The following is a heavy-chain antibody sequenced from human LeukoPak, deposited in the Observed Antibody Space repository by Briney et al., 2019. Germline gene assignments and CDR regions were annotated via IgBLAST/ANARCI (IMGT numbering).Heavy chain of an antibody. V-gene: IGHV1-69*13. D-gene: IGHD2-2*01. Sequence: ASVKVSCKASGGTLSSYAISWVRHAPGQGLEWMGGIIPIFGTANYAQKFQGRVTITADESTSTAYMELSSLRSEDTAVYYCARVLGIVVVPAADNDAFDIWGRGTMVTVSS. J-gene: IGHJ3*02. CDR3: ARVLGIVVVPAADNDAFDI. CDR1: GGTLSSYA. CDR2: IIPIFGTA.